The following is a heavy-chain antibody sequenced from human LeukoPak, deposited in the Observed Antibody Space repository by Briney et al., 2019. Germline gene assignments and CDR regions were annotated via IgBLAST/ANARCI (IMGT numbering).Heavy chain of an antibody. CDR1: GFTFSNYG. CDR2: ISSDGGTD. CDR3: ARASYTWFDL. J-gene: IGHJ5*02. Sequence: GGSLRLSCAASGFTFSNYGMHWVRQAPGKGLEWVAVISSDGGTDYYADPVKGRFTISRDNSKNTLYLQMNSLRAEDTAVYYCARASYTWFDLWGQGTLVTVSS. V-gene: IGHV3-30*03. D-gene: IGHD2-2*02.